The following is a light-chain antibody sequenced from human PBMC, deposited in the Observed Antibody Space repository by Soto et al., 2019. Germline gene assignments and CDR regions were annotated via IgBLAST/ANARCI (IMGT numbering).Light chain of an antibody. Sequence: TQSPGTLSLYPGERATLSCRASQTISTWLAWYQQKPGKAPKLLIYDASNLETGVPSRFSGSGSGTDFTFTISSLQPEDIATYYCQQYDNLPTWTFGQGTKVDNK. CDR1: QTISTW. V-gene: IGKV1-33*01. CDR3: QQYDNLPTWT. J-gene: IGKJ1*01. CDR2: DAS.